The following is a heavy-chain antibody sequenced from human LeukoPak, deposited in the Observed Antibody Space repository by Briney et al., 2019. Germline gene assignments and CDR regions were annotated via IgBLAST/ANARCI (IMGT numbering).Heavy chain of an antibody. CDR3: ARGIGVVVVAGPYAFDI. V-gene: IGHV4-59*12. CDR1: GGSISSYY. Sequence: SETLSLTCTVSGGSISSYYWSWIRQPPGKGLEWIGYIYYSGSTYYNPSLKSRVTISVDTSKNQFSLKLSSVTAADTAVYYCARGIGVVVVAGPYAFDIWGQGTMVTVSS. CDR2: IYYSGST. D-gene: IGHD2-15*01. J-gene: IGHJ3*02.